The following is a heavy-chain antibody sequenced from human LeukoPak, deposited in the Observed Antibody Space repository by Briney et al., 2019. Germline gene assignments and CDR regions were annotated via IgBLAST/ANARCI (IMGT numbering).Heavy chain of an antibody. Sequence: PGGSLRLSCAASGSTFSSYSMNWVRQAPGKRLEWVSYVSSRGNTIYYADSVKGRFTISRDNARNSLYLQMNSLRAEDTAIYYCVRDGGIAAAGTHHFDYWGQGTLVTVSS. CDR1: GSTFSSYS. CDR2: VSSRGNTI. D-gene: IGHD6-13*01. V-gene: IGHV3-48*01. CDR3: VRDGGIAAAGTHHFDY. J-gene: IGHJ4*02.